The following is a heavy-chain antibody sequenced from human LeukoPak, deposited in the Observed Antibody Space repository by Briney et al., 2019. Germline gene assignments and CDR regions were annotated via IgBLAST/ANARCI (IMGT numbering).Heavy chain of an antibody. D-gene: IGHD5-24*01. CDR2: IYYSGST. CDR3: ARATRNYFDY. V-gene: IGHV4-39*01. J-gene: IGHJ4*02. CDR1: GGSISSSSYY. Sequence: SETLSLTCTVSGGSISSSSYYWGWIRQPPGKGLEWIGSIYYSGSTYYNASLKSRVTISVDTSKNQFSLKLSSVTAADTAVYYCARATRNYFDYWGQGTLVTVSS.